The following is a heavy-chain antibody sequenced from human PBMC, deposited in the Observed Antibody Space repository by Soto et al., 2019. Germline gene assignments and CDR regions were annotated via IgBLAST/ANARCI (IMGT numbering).Heavy chain of an antibody. CDR3: ARGRYGDY. CDR1: GYAFTTYG. Sequence: QVHLVQSGAEVKKPGASVKVSCKGSGYAFTTYGITWVRQAPGQGLEWMGWISAHNGNTNYAQKLQGRVTVTRGTSTSTAYMELRSLRSGDTAVDYCARGRYGDYWGQGALVTVSS. CDR2: ISAHNGNT. J-gene: IGHJ4*02. D-gene: IGHD1-1*01. V-gene: IGHV1-18*01.